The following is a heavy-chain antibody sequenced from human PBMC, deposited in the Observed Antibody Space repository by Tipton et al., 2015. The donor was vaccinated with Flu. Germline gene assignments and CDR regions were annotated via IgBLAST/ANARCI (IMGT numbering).Heavy chain of an antibody. J-gene: IGHJ3*02. D-gene: IGHD1-26*01. V-gene: IGHV4-59*08. CDR1: GGSISSYY. CDR2: VYNRGST. Sequence: TLSLTCTVSGGSISSYYWSWIRRTPGKGLEWIGYVYNRGSTSYNPSLKSRVIISVDTSKTRFSRRLSFVTAADTAVYYCASHSGSPNGAFDIWGQGTVVTVSS. CDR3: ASHSGSPNGAFDI.